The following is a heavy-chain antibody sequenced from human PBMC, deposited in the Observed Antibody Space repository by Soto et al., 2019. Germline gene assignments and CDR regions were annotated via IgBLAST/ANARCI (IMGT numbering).Heavy chain of an antibody. V-gene: IGHV3-30*18. Sequence: GGSLRLSCAASGFTFSSFGMHWVRQAPGKGLEWVAVISYDGSNKYYGDSVKGRFTISRDNSKNTLYLQMNRLRSEDTAVYYCEKGHRGYRYGLEYGSWGQGTLVTVSS. CDR2: ISYDGSNK. CDR3: EKGHRGYRYGLEYGS. CDR1: GFTFSSFG. D-gene: IGHD5-18*01. J-gene: IGHJ5*02.